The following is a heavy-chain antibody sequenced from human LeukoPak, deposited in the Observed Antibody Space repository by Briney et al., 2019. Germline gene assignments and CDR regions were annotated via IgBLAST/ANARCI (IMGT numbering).Heavy chain of an antibody. CDR2: ISYHGRDQ. D-gene: IGHD2-15*01. CDR1: RFIFNNYA. V-gene: IGHV3-30*04. CDR3: ARQDCSGGSCYLDY. J-gene: IGHJ4*02. Sequence: GGSLRLSCAAPRFIFNNYAMHWVRQAPGKGLDWVAVISYHGRDQFYADSVKGRFTISRDSSKNTLYLQMNSLRTEDTAVYYCARQDCSGGSCYLDYWGQGTLVTVSS.